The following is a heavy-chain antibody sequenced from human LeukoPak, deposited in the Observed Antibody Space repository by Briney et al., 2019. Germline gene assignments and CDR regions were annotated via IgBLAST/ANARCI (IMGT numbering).Heavy chain of an antibody. D-gene: IGHD3-3*01. V-gene: IGHV4-59*01. CDR3: AGLSEAFCSGSPRNDY. J-gene: IGHJ4*02. CDR1: GGSISSYY. Sequence: SETLSLTCTVSGGSISSYYWSWIRQPPGKGLEWIGYIYYSGSTNYNPSLKSRVTISVDASKNQFSLKLSSVTAADTAVYYCAGLSEAFCSGSPRNDYWGQGTLVTVSS. CDR2: IYYSGST.